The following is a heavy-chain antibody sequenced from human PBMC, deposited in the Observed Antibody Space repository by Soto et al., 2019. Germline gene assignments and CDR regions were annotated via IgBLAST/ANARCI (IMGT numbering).Heavy chain of an antibody. CDR2: MNPNSGNT. J-gene: IGHJ5*02. Sequence: QVQLVQSGAEVQKPGASVKVSCKASGYTFTSYDINWVRQATGQGLEWMGWMNPNSGNTGYAQKFQGRVTMTRNTSISTAYMELSSLRSEDTAVYYCARAIMEYYDFWSGYYGYNWFDPWGQGTLVTVSS. CDR1: GYTFTSYD. D-gene: IGHD3-3*01. V-gene: IGHV1-8*01. CDR3: ARAIMEYYDFWSGYYGYNWFDP.